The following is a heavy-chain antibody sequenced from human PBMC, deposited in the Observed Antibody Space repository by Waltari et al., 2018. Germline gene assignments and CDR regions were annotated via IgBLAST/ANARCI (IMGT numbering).Heavy chain of an antibody. Sequence: QLHLQKSGPGLVKPSETLSLTCTVSGGSIRSSNYYWGWIRQPPGKGVEWIGSIYYGGTTYYTPSLKSRVTISVDTSKNQFSLKLSSVTAADTAVYYCARSLGDPDYFDYWGQGTLVTVSS. J-gene: IGHJ4*02. V-gene: IGHV4-39*01. CDR2: IYYGGTT. CDR1: GGSIRSSNYY. D-gene: IGHD2-21*02. CDR3: ARSLGDPDYFDY.